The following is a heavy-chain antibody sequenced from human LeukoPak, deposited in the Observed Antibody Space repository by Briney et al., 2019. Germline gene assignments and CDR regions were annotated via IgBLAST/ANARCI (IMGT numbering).Heavy chain of an antibody. CDR2: ISYDGSNK. D-gene: IGHD5-18*01. Sequence: GRSLRLSCAASGLTFSNYGTHWVRQAPGKGLEWVAVISYDGSNKYYVDSVKGRFTISRDNSKNTLYLQMNSLRAEDTAVYYCARDRARIQQWSLGMDYWGQGTLVTVS. V-gene: IGHV3-30*03. J-gene: IGHJ4*02. CDR1: GLTFSNYG. CDR3: ARDRARIQQWSLGMDY.